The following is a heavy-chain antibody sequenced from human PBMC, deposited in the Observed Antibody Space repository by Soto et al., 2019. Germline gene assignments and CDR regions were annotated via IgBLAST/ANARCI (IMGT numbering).Heavy chain of an antibody. D-gene: IGHD2-15*01. CDR2: INPSGGST. V-gene: IGHV1-46*03. CDR3: DRVYCSGGSCYSIDY. Sequence: ASVKVSCKASGYTFTSYFMHWVRQAPGQGLEWMGIINPSGGSTSYAQKFQGRVTMTRDTSTSTVYMELSSLRSEDTAVYYCDRVYCSGGSCYSIDYWGQGTLVTVSS. CDR1: GYTFTSYF. J-gene: IGHJ4*02.